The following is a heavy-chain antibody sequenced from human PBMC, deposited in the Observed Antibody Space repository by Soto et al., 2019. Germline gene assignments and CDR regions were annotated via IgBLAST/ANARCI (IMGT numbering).Heavy chain of an antibody. D-gene: IGHD6-6*01. CDR1: GYSFTSYW. V-gene: IGHV5-10-1*01. CDR2: IXXSXXXX. Sequence: GESLKISCNGSGYSFTSYWITWVRQMPGKGLXWMXXIXXSXXXXXYXXSFQDHVTISADKSISTAYLQWSSLKASDTAMYYCARHLEYSSSFDYWGQGTLVTVSS. CDR3: ARHLEYSSSFDY. J-gene: IGHJ4*02.